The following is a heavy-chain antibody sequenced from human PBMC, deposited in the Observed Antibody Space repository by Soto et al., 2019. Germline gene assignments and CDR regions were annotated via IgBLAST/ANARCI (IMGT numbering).Heavy chain of an antibody. CDR3: VKDMGQAAVGIRYPYGLDV. CDR1: GFTVSSFG. J-gene: IGHJ6*02. CDR2: LSSNGIGT. D-gene: IGHD6-13*01. Sequence: PGGSLRLSCSGSGFTVSSFGMHWVRQAPGKGLEHVSTLSSNGIGTYYADSVKGRFTFSRDTSKNTLYLQMSSLRTEDTAVYYCVKDMGQAAVGIRYPYGLDVRGLGTTVTVSS. V-gene: IGHV3-64D*06.